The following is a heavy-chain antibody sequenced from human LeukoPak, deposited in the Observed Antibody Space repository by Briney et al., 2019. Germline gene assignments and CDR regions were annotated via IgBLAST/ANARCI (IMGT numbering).Heavy chain of an antibody. CDR2: INHSEST. V-gene: IGHV4-34*01. CDR1: GGSFSGYY. Sequence: SETLSLTCAVYGGSFSGYYWSWIRQPPGKGLEWIGEINHSESTHYNPSLKSRVIISIDMSRNHFFLKLNSVTAADTAVYYCARRAASAIVYYYFYMDVWGKGTTVTVSS. D-gene: IGHD2-2*02. CDR3: ARRAASAIVYYYFYMDV. J-gene: IGHJ6*03.